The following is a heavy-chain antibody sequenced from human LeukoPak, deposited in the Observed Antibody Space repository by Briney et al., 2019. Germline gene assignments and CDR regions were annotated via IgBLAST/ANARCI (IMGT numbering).Heavy chain of an antibody. CDR1: GGSISSYY. J-gene: IGHJ4*02. CDR2: IYYSGSS. V-gene: IGHV4-59*12. D-gene: IGHD1-1*01. Sequence: SETLSLTCTVSGGSISSYYWSWIRQPPGKGLEWIGYIYYSGSSNYNPSLKSRVTISVDTSKNQFSLNLSSVTAADTAVYYCARVNINNWHSCDYWGQGTLVTVSS. CDR3: ARVNINNWHSCDY.